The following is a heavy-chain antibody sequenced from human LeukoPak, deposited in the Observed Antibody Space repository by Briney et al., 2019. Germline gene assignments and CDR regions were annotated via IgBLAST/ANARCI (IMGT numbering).Heavy chain of an antibody. CDR3: ARAPVTSCRGVYCYPFDY. J-gene: IGHJ4*02. V-gene: IGHV3-23*01. CDR2: TSSSDPGT. CDR1: GFPLRSYA. Sequence: GGSLRLSCAASGFPLRSYAMSWVRQASGKGLEWVSATSSSDPGTYYADSVRGRFTISRDNSKNTLYLQLNSLRVEDAGVYYRARAPVTSCRGVYCYPFDYWGQGTLVTVSS. D-gene: IGHD2-21*01.